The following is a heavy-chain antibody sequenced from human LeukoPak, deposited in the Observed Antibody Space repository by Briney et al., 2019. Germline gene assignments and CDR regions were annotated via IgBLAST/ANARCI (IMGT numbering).Heavy chain of an antibody. V-gene: IGHV4-38-2*02. CDR3: ARDPGSGYDPYFDY. D-gene: IGHD5-12*01. J-gene: IGHJ4*02. CDR1: GYSISSGYY. Sequence: SETLSLTCTVSGYSISSGYYWGWIRQPPGKGLEWIGSIYHSGSTYYNPSLKSRVTISVDTSKNQFSLKLSSVTAADTAVYYCARDPGSGYDPYFDYWGQGTLVTVSS. CDR2: IYHSGST.